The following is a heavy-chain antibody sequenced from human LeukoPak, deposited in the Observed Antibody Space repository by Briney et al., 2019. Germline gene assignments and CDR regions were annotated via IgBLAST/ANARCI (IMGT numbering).Heavy chain of an antibody. Sequence: PGGSLRLSCAASGFTFSSYWMSWVRQAPGKGLEWVANIKQDGREKYYVDSVKGRFTISRDNARNSLYLHMNSLRAEDTAVYFCARKEYSSAWYVYWGQGTLVTVSS. D-gene: IGHD6-13*01. V-gene: IGHV3-7*04. CDR3: ARKEYSSAWYVY. CDR2: IKQDGREK. J-gene: IGHJ4*02. CDR1: GFTFSSYW.